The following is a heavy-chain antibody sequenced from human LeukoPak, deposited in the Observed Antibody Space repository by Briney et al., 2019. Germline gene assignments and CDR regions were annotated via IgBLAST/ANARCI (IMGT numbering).Heavy chain of an antibody. CDR1: GASIRSYY. D-gene: IGHD2-15*01. J-gene: IGHJ5*02. CDR2: IYYSGST. Sequence: SETLSLTCTVSGASIRSYYWSWIRQSPGKGLEWIGHIYYSGSTNYNPSLKSRVTISPDTSKNQFSLKLSSLTAADTAVYYCVQNQGYCSGGSCSFRFDPWGQGTLVTVSS. CDR3: VQNQGYCSGGSCSFRFDP. V-gene: IGHV4-59*01.